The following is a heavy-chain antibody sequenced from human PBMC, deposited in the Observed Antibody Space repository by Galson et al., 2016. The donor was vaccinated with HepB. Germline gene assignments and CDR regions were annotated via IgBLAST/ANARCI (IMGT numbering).Heavy chain of an antibody. CDR3: ARPSHLSDSAFDI. J-gene: IGHJ3*02. CDR2: INPSSGGT. CDR1: GYIFT. Sequence: SVKVSCKASGYIFTMHWVRQAPGQGLEWMGIINPSSGGTNYAQRFQGRVTMTPDTSTNIVYMEPNSLKSEDTAVYYCARPSHLSDSAFDIWGQGTMVTVSS. D-gene: IGHD2/OR15-2a*01. V-gene: IGHV1-46*01.